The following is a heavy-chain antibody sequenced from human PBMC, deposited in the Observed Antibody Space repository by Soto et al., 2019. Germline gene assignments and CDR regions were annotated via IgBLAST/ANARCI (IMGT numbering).Heavy chain of an antibody. CDR3: ARSFYGDYVEIRVDWYFDL. CDR2: IIPILGIA. V-gene: IGHV1-69*02. CDR1: GGTFSSYT. D-gene: IGHD4-17*01. Sequence: QVQLVQSGAEVKKPGSSVKVSCKASGGTFSSYTISWVRQAPGQGLECMGRIIPILGIANYAQKFQGRVTITADKSTSTAYMELSSLRSEDTAVYYCARSFYGDYVEIRVDWYFDLWGRGTLVTVSS. J-gene: IGHJ2*01.